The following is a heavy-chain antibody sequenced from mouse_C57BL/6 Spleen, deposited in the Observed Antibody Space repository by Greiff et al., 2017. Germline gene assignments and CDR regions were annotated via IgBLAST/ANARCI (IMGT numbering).Heavy chain of an antibody. J-gene: IGHJ2*01. CDR3: ARSTPITTVVATDFGY. V-gene: IGHV1-53*01. Sequence: VQLQQSGTELVKPGASVKLSCKASGYTFTSYWMHWAKPRPGQGLEWIGNINPSNGGTNYNEKFKSKATLTVAKSSSTAYRQPSSLTSEDSAVYYCARSTPITTVVATDFGYWGQGTTLTVSS. CDR1: GYTFTSYW. CDR2: INPSNGGT. D-gene: IGHD1-1*01.